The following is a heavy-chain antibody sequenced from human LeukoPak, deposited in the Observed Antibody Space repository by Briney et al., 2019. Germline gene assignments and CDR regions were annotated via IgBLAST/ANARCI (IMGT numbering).Heavy chain of an antibody. Sequence: GGSLRLSCAASGFTFSDYYMSWIRQAPGKGLEWVSYIGGSGSTIYYADSVKGRFTISRDNAKNSLYLQMNSLRAEDTAVYYCARDRYVGATTAGDSDSWGQGTLVTVSS. CDR2: IGGSGSTI. V-gene: IGHV3-11*01. D-gene: IGHD1-26*01. J-gene: IGHJ4*02. CDR3: ARDRYVGATTAGDSDS. CDR1: GFTFSDYY.